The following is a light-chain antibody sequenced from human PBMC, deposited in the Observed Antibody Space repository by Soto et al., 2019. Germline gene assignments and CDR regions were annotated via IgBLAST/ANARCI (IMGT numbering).Light chain of an antibody. Sequence: QSALTQPASVSGSPGQAITISCAGTSSDIGSYDFVSWHQQHPGKAPKLLIYEVSNRPSGVSNRFSGSKPGNTASLTISGLQAEDEADYYCCSYTSSTTWVFGGGTQLTVL. CDR3: CSYTSSTTWV. CDR2: EVS. CDR1: SSDIGSYDF. V-gene: IGLV2-14*01. J-gene: IGLJ3*02.